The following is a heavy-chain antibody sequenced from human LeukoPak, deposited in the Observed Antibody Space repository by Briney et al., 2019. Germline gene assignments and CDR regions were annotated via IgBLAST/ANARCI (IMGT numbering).Heavy chain of an antibody. J-gene: IGHJ4*01. V-gene: IGHV3-23*01. CDR2: ISGSGSST. CDR1: GFTFSNYA. Sequence: GGSLRLSCAASGFTFSNYAMSWVRQAPGKGLEWVSTISGSGSSTYYADSVKGRFTISRDNSKNTLYLQMNSLRAEDTAIYYCAQTRLWFGELSTFDFWGHGTLVTVSS. D-gene: IGHD3-10*01. CDR3: AQTRLWFGELSTFDF.